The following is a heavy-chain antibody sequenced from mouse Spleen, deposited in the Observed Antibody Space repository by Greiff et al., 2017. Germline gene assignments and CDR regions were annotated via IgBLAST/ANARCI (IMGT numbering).Heavy chain of an antibody. V-gene: IGHV1-50*01. J-gene: IGHJ1*03. CDR3: ARITNYYGSSYGYFDV. Sequence: QLQQPGAERVKPGASGKPSCKASGDTFTSYWMQWVKQRPGQGLEWIGEIDPSDSYTNYNQKFKGKATLTVDTSSSTAYMQLSSLTSEDSAVYYCARITNYYGSSYGYFDVWGTGTTVTVSS. CDR2: IDPSDSYT. CDR1: GDTFTSYW. D-gene: IGHD1-1*01.